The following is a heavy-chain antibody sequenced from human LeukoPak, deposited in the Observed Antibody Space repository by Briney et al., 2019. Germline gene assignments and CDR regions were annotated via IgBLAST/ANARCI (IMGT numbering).Heavy chain of an antibody. CDR2: IYYSGST. D-gene: IGHD3-16*02. CDR3: ASGAHYDYVWGSYRYFDY. CDR1: GGSISSYY. J-gene: IGHJ4*02. V-gene: IGHV4-59*01. Sequence: SETLSLTCTVSGGSISSYYWSWIRQPPGKGLEWIGYIYYSGSTNYNPSLKSRVTISVDTSKNQFSLKLSSVTAADTAVYYCASGAHYDYVWGSYRYFDYWGQGTLVTVSS.